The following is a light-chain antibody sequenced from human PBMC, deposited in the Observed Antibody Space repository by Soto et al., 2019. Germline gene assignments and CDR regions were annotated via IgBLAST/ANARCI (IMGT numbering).Light chain of an antibody. CDR1: SSDVGGYNY. CDR3: SSYTISSTLV. CDR2: EVT. Sequence: QSALTQPASVSGSPGQSITISCTGTSSDVGGYNYVSWYQQYPGNAPKLMIYEVTNRPSGVSNRFSGSKSGNTASLTISGLQADDEADYYCSSYTISSTLVFGGGTKLTVL. V-gene: IGLV2-14*01. J-gene: IGLJ2*01.